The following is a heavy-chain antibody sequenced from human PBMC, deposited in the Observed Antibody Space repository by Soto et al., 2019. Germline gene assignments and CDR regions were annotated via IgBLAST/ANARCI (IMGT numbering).Heavy chain of an antibody. CDR1: GGTFSSYP. CDR2: IIPFFGTS. J-gene: IGHJ6*02. D-gene: IGHD1-26*01. Sequence: QVQLVKSGAEVKKPGSSLKVSCGASGGTFSSYPINWVRHAPGQGLEWMGGIIPFFGTSNYAQKFQGRVTITADESTSTAYMELRSLRSEDTAVYYCARVGHITNYGMAVWGQGTTVTVSS. V-gene: IGHV1-69*01. CDR3: ARVGHITNYGMAV.